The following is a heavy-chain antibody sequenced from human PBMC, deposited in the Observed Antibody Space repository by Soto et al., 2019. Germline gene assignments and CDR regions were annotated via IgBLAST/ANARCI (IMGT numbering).Heavy chain of an antibody. V-gene: IGHV3-21*01. D-gene: IGHD3-22*01. J-gene: IGHJ6*02. CDR2: ISSSSSYI. CDR1: GFTFSSYS. Sequence: GGSLRLSCAASGFTFSSYSMNWVRQAPGKGLEWVSPISSSSSYIYYADSVKGRFTISRDNAKNSLYLQMNSLRAEDTAVYYCARGYYYDSSGSNRYGMDVWGQGTTVTVSS. CDR3: ARGYYYDSSGSNRYGMDV.